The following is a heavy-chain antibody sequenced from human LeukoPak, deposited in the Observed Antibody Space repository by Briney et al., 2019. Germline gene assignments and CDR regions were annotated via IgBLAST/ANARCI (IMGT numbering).Heavy chain of an antibody. V-gene: IGHV3-48*04. CDR2: ISGGSSTT. D-gene: IGHD1-26*01. CDR3: ARQERSGDYPFDY. CDR1: EFTFSTYS. J-gene: IGHJ4*02. Sequence: GGSLRVSCAASEFTFSTYSMNWVRQAPGKGLEWVSYISGGSSTTYYAESVKGRFTISRDNAKNSLYLQMNSLRAEDTAVYYCARQERSGDYPFDYWGQGTLVTVSS.